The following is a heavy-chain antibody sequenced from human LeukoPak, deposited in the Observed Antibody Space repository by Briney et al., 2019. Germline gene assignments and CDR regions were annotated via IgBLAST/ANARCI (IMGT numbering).Heavy chain of an antibody. CDR1: GFTFSSYS. J-gene: IGHJ4*02. Sequence: GGSLRLSCAASGFTFSSYSMNWVRQAPGKGLEWVSSISSSSSYIYYADSVKGRFTISRDNAKNSLYLQMNSLRAEDTAVYYCARGPGSSWYRIYYFDYWGQGTLVTVSS. CDR2: ISSSSSYI. CDR3: ARGPGSSWYRIYYFDY. V-gene: IGHV3-21*01. D-gene: IGHD6-13*01.